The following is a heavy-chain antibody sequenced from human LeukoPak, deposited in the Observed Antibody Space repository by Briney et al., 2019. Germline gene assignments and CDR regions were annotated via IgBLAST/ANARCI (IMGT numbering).Heavy chain of an antibody. CDR1: GFTFSSYS. CDR2: ISSSSSTI. Sequence: GGSLRLSCAASGFTFSSYSMNWVRQAPGKGLEWVSYISSSSSTIYYADSVKGRFTISRDNAKNSLYLQMNSLRAEDTAVYYCARVDSAVAGLYYFDYWGQGTLVAVSS. D-gene: IGHD6-19*01. J-gene: IGHJ4*02. CDR3: ARVDSAVAGLYYFDY. V-gene: IGHV3-48*04.